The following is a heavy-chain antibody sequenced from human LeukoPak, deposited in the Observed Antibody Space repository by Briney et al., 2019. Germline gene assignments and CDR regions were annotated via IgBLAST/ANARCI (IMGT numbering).Heavy chain of an antibody. CDR3: ARGIQYSSGWHLGYYFDY. J-gene: IGHJ4*02. CDR1: GGSISSGDYY. V-gene: IGHV4-30-4*01. CDR2: IYYSGST. Sequence: SETLSLTCTVSGGSISSGDYYWSWIRQPPGKGLEWIGYIYYSGSTYYNPSLKSRVTISVDTSKNQFSLKLSSVTAADTAVYYCARGIQYSSGWHLGYYFDYWGQGTLVTVSS. D-gene: IGHD6-19*01.